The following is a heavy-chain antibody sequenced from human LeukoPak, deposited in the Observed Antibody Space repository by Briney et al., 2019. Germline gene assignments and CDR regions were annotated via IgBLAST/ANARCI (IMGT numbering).Heavy chain of an antibody. V-gene: IGHV1-69*05. CDR1: GGTFNNSA. CDR2: IMPLFGTA. D-gene: IGHD4-17*01. Sequence: VKVSCKTSGGTFNNSAISWVRQAPGQGPEWLGGIMPLFGTAGYAQKFQGRVTITKDESTRTVYLELTSLTSDDTAVYYCARDVHGDYGSGWFDPWGQGTLVSVSS. CDR3: ARDVHGDYGSGWFDP. J-gene: IGHJ5*02.